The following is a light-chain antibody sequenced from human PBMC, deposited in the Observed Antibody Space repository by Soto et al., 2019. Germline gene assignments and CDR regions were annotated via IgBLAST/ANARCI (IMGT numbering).Light chain of an antibody. J-gene: IGKJ1*01. V-gene: IGKV1-39*01. CDR1: QGISTY. Sequence: DIQMTQSPSSLSASVGDRVTITCRASQGISTYLNWYQQRPGKAPNLLIYAASSLQSGVPSRFSGSGSGTDFTLTISSLQPEDFATYYCQQTYSLRTFGQGTKVDIK. CDR2: AAS. CDR3: QQTYSLRT.